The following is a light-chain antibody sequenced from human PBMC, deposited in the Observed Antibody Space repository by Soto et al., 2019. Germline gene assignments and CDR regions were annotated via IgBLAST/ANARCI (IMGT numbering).Light chain of an antibody. CDR1: SSNIGSNT. CDR2: NNN. Sequence: QPVLTQPPSTSGTPGQRVTISCSGSSSNIGSNTVNWYQQVPGTAPKLLIYNNNQRPSGVPDRFSGSKSGTSASLALSGLQSGDEAEYWCAAWDHSLNGWLFGGGTKVTVL. CDR3: AAWDHSLNGWL. J-gene: IGLJ3*02. V-gene: IGLV1-44*01.